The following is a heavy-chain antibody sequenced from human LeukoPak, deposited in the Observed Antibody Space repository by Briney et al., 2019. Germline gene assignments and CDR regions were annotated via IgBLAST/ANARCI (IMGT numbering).Heavy chain of an antibody. V-gene: IGHV3-23*01. CDR3: AKVANARGIVVVPAAMYFDY. J-gene: IGHJ4*02. D-gene: IGHD2-2*01. Sequence: GSLRLSCAASGFTFSSYGMSWVRQAPGKGLEWVSAISGSGGSTYYADSVKGRFTISRDNSKNTLYLQMNSLRAEDTAVYYCAKVANARGIVVVPAAMYFDYWGQGTLVTVSS. CDR1: GFTFSSYG. CDR2: ISGSGGST.